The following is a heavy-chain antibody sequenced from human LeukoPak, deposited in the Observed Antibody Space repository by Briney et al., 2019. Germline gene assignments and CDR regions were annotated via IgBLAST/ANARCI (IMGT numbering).Heavy chain of an antibody. CDR2: IYTSGST. J-gene: IGHJ3*02. V-gene: IGHV4-4*07. CDR3: ARDAHGSPHDAFDI. Sequence: SETLSLTCTVSGGSISSYYWSWLRQPAGKGLEWSGRIYTSGSTNYNPSLESRVTISVDTSKNKFSLKLSSVTAADTAVYYCARDAHGSPHDAFDIWRQGTMVTVSS. CDR1: GGSISSYY. D-gene: IGHD5-24*01.